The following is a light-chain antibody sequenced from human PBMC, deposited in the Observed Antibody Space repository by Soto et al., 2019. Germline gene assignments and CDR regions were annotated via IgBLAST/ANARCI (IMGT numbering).Light chain of an antibody. CDR3: QQYDSLPLS. V-gene: IGKV1-33*01. Sequence: DIQMTQSPSSLSASVGDRVTITCQASQDISSYLNWYQLKLGKAPKLLIYDASNLETGVPLRFSASGSGTDFTFPITGLQPEDSATYFCQQYDSLPLSFGPGTTVHFK. J-gene: IGKJ3*01. CDR1: QDISSY. CDR2: DAS.